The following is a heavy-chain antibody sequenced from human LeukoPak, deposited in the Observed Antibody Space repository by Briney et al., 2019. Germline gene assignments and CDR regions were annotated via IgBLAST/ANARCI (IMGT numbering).Heavy chain of an antibody. CDR2: IYTTGSS. CDR1: GDSISRGSYY. CDR3: ARRARYYYDSSGPFDY. D-gene: IGHD3-22*01. J-gene: IGHJ4*02. Sequence: SQTLSLTCTVSGDSISRGSYYWSWIRQPAGKGLEWIGIIYTTGSSNYNRSLRSRSTISVDKSKNQLSLKLNSVTAADTAVYYCARRARYYYDSSGPFDYWGQGTLVTVSS. V-gene: IGHV4-61*02.